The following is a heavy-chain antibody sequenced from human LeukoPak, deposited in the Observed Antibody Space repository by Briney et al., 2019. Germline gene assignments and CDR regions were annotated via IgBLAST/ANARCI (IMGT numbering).Heavy chain of an antibody. CDR1: GFTFSSYD. D-gene: IGHD6-19*01. V-gene: IGHV3-13*01. Sequence: GGSLRLSCAACGFTFSSYDMHWVRQATGKGLEWVSAIGTAGDTYYPGSVKGRFTISRDNSKNTLYLQMNSLRAEDTAVYYCAREKATGYSSGPPVYWGQGTLVTVSS. J-gene: IGHJ4*02. CDR2: IGTAGDT. CDR3: AREKATGYSSGPPVY.